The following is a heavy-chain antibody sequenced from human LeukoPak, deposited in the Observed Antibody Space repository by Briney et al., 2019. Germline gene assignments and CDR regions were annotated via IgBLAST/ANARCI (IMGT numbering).Heavy chain of an antibody. D-gene: IGHD3-22*01. V-gene: IGHV4-59*12. CDR3: ARGGYYDSSGYFR. Sequence: PSETLTLTCTVSGGSISSYYWSWIRQPPGKGLEWIGYVYYSGSTNYNPSLKSRVTISVDTSKNQFSLKLSSVTAADTAVYYCARGGYYDSSGYFRWGQGTLVTVSS. CDR2: VYYSGST. J-gene: IGHJ4*02. CDR1: GGSISSYY.